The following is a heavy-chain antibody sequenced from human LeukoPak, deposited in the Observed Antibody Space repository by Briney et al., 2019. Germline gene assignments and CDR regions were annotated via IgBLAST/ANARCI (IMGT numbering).Heavy chain of an antibody. J-gene: IGHJ6*03. CDR2: IYTSGST. Sequence: PSETLSLTCTVSGGSISSYYWSWIRQPPGKGLEWIGYIYTSGSTNYNPSLKSRVTISVDTSKNQFSLKLSSVTAADTAVYYCATGPPDYSSYMAVGGKGTTVTVSS. V-gene: IGHV4-4*09. CDR3: ATGPPDYSSYMAV. CDR1: GGSISSYY.